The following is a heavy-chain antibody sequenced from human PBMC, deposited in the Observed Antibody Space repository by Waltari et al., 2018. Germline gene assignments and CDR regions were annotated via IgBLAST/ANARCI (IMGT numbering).Heavy chain of an antibody. CDR3: AGSSGSAFDI. D-gene: IGHD6-19*01. CDR2: MNPNSGNT. Sequence: QVQLVQSGAEVKKPGASVQVSCQASGYPFTRYYHNWVRQAMGQGLEWMGWMNPNSGNTGYAQKFQGRVTMTRNTSISTAYMELSSLRSEDTAVYYCAGSSGSAFDIWGQGTMVTVSS. V-gene: IGHV1-8*02. J-gene: IGHJ3*02. CDR1: GYPFTRYY.